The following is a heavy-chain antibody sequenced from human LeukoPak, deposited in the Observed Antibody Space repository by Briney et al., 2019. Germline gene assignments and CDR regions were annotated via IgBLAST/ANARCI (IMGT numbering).Heavy chain of an antibody. Sequence: GGSLRLSCAASGFTFSSYAMSWVRQAPGKGLEWVSAISGSGGSTYYADSVKGRFTISRDNSKNTLYLQMNSLRAEDTAVYYCARAMVRGVIIYYYYYGMDVWGQGTTVTVSS. V-gene: IGHV3-23*01. CDR3: ARAMVRGVIIYYYYYGMDV. CDR2: ISGSGGST. D-gene: IGHD3-10*01. J-gene: IGHJ6*02. CDR1: GFTFSSYA.